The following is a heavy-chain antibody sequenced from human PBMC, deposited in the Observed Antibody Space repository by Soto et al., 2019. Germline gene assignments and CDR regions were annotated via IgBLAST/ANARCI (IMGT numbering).Heavy chain of an antibody. J-gene: IGHJ5*02. D-gene: IGHD6-13*01. CDR2: IYPGDSDT. V-gene: IGHV5-51*01. CDR3: ARHGYEEAAAGTGWSDP. CDR1: GYSFTSYW. Sequence: PGESLKISCKGSGYSFTSYWIGWVRQMPGKGLEWMGIIYPGDSDTRYSPSFQGQVTISADKSISTAYLQWSSLQASDTAMYYCARHGYEEAAAGTGWSDPWGQGTLVTVSS.